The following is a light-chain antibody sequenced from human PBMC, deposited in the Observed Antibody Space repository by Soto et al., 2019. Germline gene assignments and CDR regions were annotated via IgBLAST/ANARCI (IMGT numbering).Light chain of an antibody. CDR3: QQYNNWPPYT. V-gene: IGKV1-6*01. J-gene: IGKJ2*01. Sequence: AIQMTQSPSSLSTSVGDRVTITCRASQGISFDVAWYQQKPGKAPKLLIYAASSLQSGVPSRFSGSGSGTDFTLTISSLQPEDFATYYCQQYNNWPPYTFGQGTKLEIK. CDR2: AAS. CDR1: QGISFD.